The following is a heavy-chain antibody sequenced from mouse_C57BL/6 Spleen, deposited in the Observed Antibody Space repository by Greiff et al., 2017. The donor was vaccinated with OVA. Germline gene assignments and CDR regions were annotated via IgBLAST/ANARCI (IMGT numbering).Heavy chain of an antibody. CDR2: IYPGSGNT. Sequence: VQLQESGAELVRPGASVKLSCKASGYTFTDYYINWVKQRPGQGLEWIARIYPGSGNTYYNEKFKGKATLTAEKSSSTAYMQLRSLTSWDSAVYFCARLDGNYFDYWGQGTTLTVSS. V-gene: IGHV1-76*01. D-gene: IGHD2-1*01. CDR3: ARLDGNYFDY. CDR1: GYTFTDYY. J-gene: IGHJ2*01.